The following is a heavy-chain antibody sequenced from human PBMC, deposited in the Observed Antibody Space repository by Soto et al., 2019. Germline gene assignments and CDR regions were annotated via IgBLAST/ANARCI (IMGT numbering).Heavy chain of an antibody. CDR3: ARDCGGDCYPYYYYGMDV. Sequence: PGRSLSLSCAASCFTVSSNYMSWGRQAPGKGLEWVSVIYSGGSTYYADSVKGRFIISRDNSKNTLYLQMNSLRAEDTAVYYCARDCGGDCYPYYYYGMDVWGQGTTVTVS. J-gene: IGHJ6*02. D-gene: IGHD2-21*02. CDR1: CFTVSSNY. CDR2: IYSGGST. V-gene: IGHV3-66*01.